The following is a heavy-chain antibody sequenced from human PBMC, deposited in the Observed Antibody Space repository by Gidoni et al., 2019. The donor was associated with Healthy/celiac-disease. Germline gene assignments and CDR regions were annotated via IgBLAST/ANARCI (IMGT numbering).Heavy chain of an antibody. Sequence: QVQLQQWGAGLLKPSETLSLTCAVYGGSFSGYYWSWIRQPPGKGLEWIGENNHSGSTNYNPSLKSRVTISVDTSKNQFSLKLSSVTAADTAVYYCARRGSRLGYCSSTSCYKNYYYYYYMDVWGKGTTVTVSS. CDR2: NNHSGST. CDR1: GGSFSGYY. CDR3: ARRGSRLGYCSSTSCYKNYYYYYYMDV. D-gene: IGHD2-2*01. J-gene: IGHJ6*03. V-gene: IGHV4-34*01.